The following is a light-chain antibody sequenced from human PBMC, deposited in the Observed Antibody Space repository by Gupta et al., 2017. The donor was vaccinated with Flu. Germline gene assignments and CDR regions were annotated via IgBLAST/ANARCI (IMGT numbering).Light chain of an antibody. J-gene: IGKJ1*01. V-gene: IGKV2-30*01. Sequence: DVVMTQSLLSLPVTIGQPASISCRSSQSLVYSDGNTYLNWFHQRPGQSPMRLIYKVSNRDSGVPDRFCGSVAGTDFTLIISRVEAEDFGVYYCMQGSHWPRTFGQGTKVEIQ. CDR3: MQGSHWPRT. CDR1: QSLVYSDGNTY. CDR2: KVS.